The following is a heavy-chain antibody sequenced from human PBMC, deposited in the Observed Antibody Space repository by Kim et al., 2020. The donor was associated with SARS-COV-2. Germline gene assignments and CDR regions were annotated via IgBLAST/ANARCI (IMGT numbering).Heavy chain of an antibody. J-gene: IGHJ4*02. CDR2: INHSGST. CDR1: GGSFSGYY. V-gene: IGHV4-34*01. CDR3: ARAYCSGDSCYYYFDS. Sequence: SETLSLTCAVYGGSFSGYYWSWFRQPPGKGLEWIGEINHSGSTRYNPSLKSRVSISVDTSKSQFSLKLTSVTAADTAMYYCARAYCSGDSCYYYFDSWGQGILVTVSS. D-gene: IGHD2-15*01.